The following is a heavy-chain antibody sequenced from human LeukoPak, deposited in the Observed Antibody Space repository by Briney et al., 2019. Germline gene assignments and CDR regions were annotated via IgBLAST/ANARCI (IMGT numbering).Heavy chain of an antibody. D-gene: IGHD7-27*01. V-gene: IGHV3-30*02. CDR3: AKDFNPELGIGEDY. J-gene: IGHJ4*02. CDR1: GFTFSSYG. Sequence: GSLRLSCAASGFTFSSYGMHWVRQAPGKGLEGVAFIRYDGSNKYYADSVKGRFTISRDNSKNTLYLQMNSLGAEDTAVYYCAKDFNPELGIGEDYWGQGTLVTVSS. CDR2: IRYDGSNK.